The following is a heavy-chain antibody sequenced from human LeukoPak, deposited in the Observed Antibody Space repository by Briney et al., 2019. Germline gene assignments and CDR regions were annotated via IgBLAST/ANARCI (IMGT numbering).Heavy chain of an antibody. CDR3: ARGPITMVRGVIIRRWFDP. Sequence: SETLSLTCNVSGNSMNKYQWSWIRQPPGKGLEWIGNIYTSGITNYNPSLKSRVTISVDTSKNQFSLKLSSVTAADTAVYYCARGPITMVRGVIIRRWFDPWGQGTLVTVSS. CDR2: IYTSGIT. D-gene: IGHD3-10*01. J-gene: IGHJ5*02. CDR1: GNSMNKYQ. V-gene: IGHV4-4*09.